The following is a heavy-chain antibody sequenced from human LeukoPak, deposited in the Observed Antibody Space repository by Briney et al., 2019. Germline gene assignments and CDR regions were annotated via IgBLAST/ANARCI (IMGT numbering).Heavy chain of an antibody. Sequence: SQTLSLTCTVSGGSLSSGPYHWSWLRQPAGKGLEWIGRFKTSGTINYNPSLKSRLTISVDTSRNQFSLKLSSVTAADTAAYYCARTIDPYTFDFWGQGILVTVSS. J-gene: IGHJ4*02. CDR1: GGSLSSGPYH. CDR2: FKTSGTI. D-gene: IGHD1-1*01. V-gene: IGHV4-61*02. CDR3: ARTIDPYTFDF.